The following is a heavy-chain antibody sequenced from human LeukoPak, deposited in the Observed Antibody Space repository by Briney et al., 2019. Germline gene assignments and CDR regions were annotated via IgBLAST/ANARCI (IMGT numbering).Heavy chain of an antibody. J-gene: IGHJ3*02. CDR3: TRAPGMGADAFDI. V-gene: IGHV1-69*13. CDR2: IIPIFGTA. Sequence: SVKVSCKASGYTFTSYYMHWVRQAPGQGLEWMGGIIPIFGTANYAQKFQGRVTITADESTSTAYMELSSLRSEDTAVYYCTRAPGMGADAFDIWGQGTMVTVSS. D-gene: IGHD1-26*01. CDR1: GYTFTSYY.